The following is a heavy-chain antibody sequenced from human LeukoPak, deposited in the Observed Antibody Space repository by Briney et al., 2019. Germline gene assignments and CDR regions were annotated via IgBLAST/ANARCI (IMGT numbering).Heavy chain of an antibody. D-gene: IGHD2-2*01. Sequence: GRSLRLSCAASGFTFSSYAMHWVRQAPGKGLEWVAVISYDGSNKYYADSVKGRFTISRDNSKNTLYLQMNSLRAEDTAVYYRARDNSDCSSTSCYGYYYYGMDVWGQGTTVTVSS. J-gene: IGHJ6*02. CDR2: ISYDGSNK. CDR3: ARDNSDCSSTSCYGYYYYGMDV. CDR1: GFTFSSYA. V-gene: IGHV3-30-3*01.